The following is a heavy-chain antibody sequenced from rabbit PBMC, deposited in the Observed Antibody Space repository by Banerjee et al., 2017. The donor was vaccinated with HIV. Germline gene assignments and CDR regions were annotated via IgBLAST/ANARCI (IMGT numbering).Heavy chain of an antibody. J-gene: IGHJ6*01. D-gene: IGHD4-1*01. Sequence: QLVESGGGLVTLGGSLKLSRKASGFTLSSYYINWVRQAPGKGLEWIGYIDPVFGITYYASWVNGRFSISRENAQNTVFLQMTSLTAADTATYFCARDGAGVAGDGLGLWGPGTLVTVS. CDR3: ARDGAGVAGDGLGL. V-gene: IGHV1S7*01. CDR1: GFTLSSYY. CDR2: IDPVFGIT.